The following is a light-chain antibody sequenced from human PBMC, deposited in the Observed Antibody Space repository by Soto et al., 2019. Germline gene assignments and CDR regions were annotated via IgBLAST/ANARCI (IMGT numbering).Light chain of an antibody. Sequence: DIQMTQSPSSLSASVGDTVTFTCRASQEITHFLALSQLISGKAPKLLIYGASFLQSVVPSGFSGSGYGTDFTLPISSEQPADGATYDCQHYGKESPATFGQGTKVDI. CDR2: GAS. V-gene: IGKV1-27*01. CDR3: QHYGKESPAT. CDR1: QEITHF. J-gene: IGKJ1*01.